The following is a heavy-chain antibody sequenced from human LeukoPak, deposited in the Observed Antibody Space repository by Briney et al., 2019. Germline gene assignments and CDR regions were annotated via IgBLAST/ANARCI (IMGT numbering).Heavy chain of an antibody. CDR1: GGTFSSYA. V-gene: IGHV1-69*13. CDR3: ARSMGAKTAGIAVAGLDY. CDR2: IIPIFGTA. Sequence: ASVKVSCKASGGTFSSYAISWVRQAPGQGLEWMGGIIPIFGTANYAQKFQGRVTITADESTSTAYMELGSLRSEDTAVYYCARSMGAKTAGIAVAGLDYWGQGTLVTVSS. J-gene: IGHJ4*02. D-gene: IGHD6-19*01.